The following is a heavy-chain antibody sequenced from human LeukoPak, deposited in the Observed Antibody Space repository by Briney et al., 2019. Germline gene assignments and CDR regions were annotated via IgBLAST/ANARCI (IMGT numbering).Heavy chain of an antibody. V-gene: IGHV3-21*01. J-gene: IGHJ5*02. D-gene: IGHD3-10*01. Sequence: KPGGSLRLSCAASGFTFSSYSLNWVRQAPGKGLEWVSSISSSSSYIYYADSVKGRFTISRDNAKNSLYLQMNSLRAEDTAVYYCATGASVRILWCGETDRYNWFDPWGQGTLVTVSS. CDR1: GFTFSSYS. CDR3: ATGASVRILWCGETDRYNWFDP. CDR2: ISSSSSYI.